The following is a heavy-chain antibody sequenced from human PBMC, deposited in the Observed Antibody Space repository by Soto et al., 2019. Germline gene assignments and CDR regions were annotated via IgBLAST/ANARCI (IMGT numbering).Heavy chain of an antibody. D-gene: IGHD3-10*01. Sequence: SETLSLTCAVYGGSFSGYYWSWIRQPPGKGLEWIGEINHSGSTNYNPSLKSRVTISVDTSKNQFSLKLSSVTAADTAVYYCASYYGSGSYRNYYYYMDVWGKGTTVTVSS. J-gene: IGHJ6*03. V-gene: IGHV4-34*01. CDR1: GGSFSGYY. CDR2: INHSGST. CDR3: ASYYGSGSYRNYYYYMDV.